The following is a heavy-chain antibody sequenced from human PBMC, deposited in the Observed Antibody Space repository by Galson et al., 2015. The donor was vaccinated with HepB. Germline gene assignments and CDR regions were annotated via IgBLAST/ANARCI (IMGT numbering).Heavy chain of an antibody. CDR3: AKDIRYCTGGVCYTGLDY. Sequence: SLRLSCAASGFTFDDYAMHWVRQAPGKGLEWVSGISWNSGSIGYADSVKGRFTISRDNAKNSLYLQMNSLRAEDTALYYCAKDIRYCTGGVCYTGLDYWGQGTLVTVSS. CDR2: ISWNSGSI. J-gene: IGHJ4*02. D-gene: IGHD2-8*02. V-gene: IGHV3-9*01. CDR1: GFTFDDYA.